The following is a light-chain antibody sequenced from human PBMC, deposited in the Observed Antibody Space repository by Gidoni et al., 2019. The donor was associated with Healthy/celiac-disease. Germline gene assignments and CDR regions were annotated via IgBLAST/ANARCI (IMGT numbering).Light chain of an antibody. CDR3: QQSYSTPRT. Sequence: DMQMTQSPSSLSASVGDRVTITCRASQSISSYFNWYQQQPGKAPKLLIYAASSLQSGVPSRFSGSGSGTDFTLTISSLQPEDFATYYCQQSYSTPRTFGQGTKVEIK. CDR1: QSISSY. J-gene: IGKJ1*01. V-gene: IGKV1-39*01. CDR2: AAS.